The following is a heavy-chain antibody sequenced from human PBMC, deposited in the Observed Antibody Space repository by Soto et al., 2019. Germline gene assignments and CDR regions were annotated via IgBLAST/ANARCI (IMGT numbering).Heavy chain of an antibody. J-gene: IGHJ5*02. Sequence: XESLRLSCTASGFTLQNYAMAWVRQAPGKGLEWVSTLIGGHYGTAYSYSVKGRFTVSRDNSKNCLYLQMNSLGVEDTAMYFCAKGKSTGDIDWFDPWGQGSLVTV. CDR2: LIGGHYGT. CDR3: AKGKSTGDIDWFDP. V-gene: IGHV3-23*01. D-gene: IGHD3-10*01. CDR1: GFTLQNYA.